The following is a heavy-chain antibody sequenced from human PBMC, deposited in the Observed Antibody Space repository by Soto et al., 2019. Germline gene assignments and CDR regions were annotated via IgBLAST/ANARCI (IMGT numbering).Heavy chain of an antibody. CDR1: DDSISTYY. J-gene: IGHJ6*02. CDR2: IHDNGNT. D-gene: IGHD2-8*01. CDR3: ARGDSTDCSNGVCSFFYNHDMDV. V-gene: IGHV4-59*01. Sequence: PSETLSLTCTVSDDSISTYYWNWIRQPPGKGLEWIGSIHDNGNTNSSPSLKSRVTISIDTSNNQVSLKLIAVTAADTAIYYCARGDSTDCSNGVCSFFYNHDMDVWGQGTTVTVSS.